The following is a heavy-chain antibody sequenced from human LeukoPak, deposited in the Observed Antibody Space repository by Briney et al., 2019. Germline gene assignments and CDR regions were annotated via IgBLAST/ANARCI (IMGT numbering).Heavy chain of an antibody. V-gene: IGHV1-2*02. Sequence: ASVKVSCKASGYTFTGYYMHWVRHAPGQGLEWMGWINPNSGGTNYAQKFQGRVTMTRDTSISTAYMELSRLRSDDTAVYYCASLTSSSWLPFDYWGQGTLVTVSS. D-gene: IGHD6-13*01. CDR2: INPNSGGT. CDR3: ASLTSSSWLPFDY. CDR1: GYTFTGYY. J-gene: IGHJ4*02.